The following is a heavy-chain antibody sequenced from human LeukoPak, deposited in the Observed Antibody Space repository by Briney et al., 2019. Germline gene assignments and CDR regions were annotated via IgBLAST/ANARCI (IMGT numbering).Heavy chain of an antibody. CDR3: ARRLEQLPFSNWFDP. CDR2: INPNSGGP. D-gene: IGHD6-13*01. V-gene: IGHV1-2*02. CDR1: GYTFTGYY. J-gene: IGHJ5*02. Sequence: GSVKVSCKASGYTFTGYYMHWVRQAPGQGLEWMGWINPNSGGPNYAQKFQGRVTMTRDTSISTAYMELSRLRSDDTAVYYCARRLEQLPFSNWFDPWGQGTLVTVSS.